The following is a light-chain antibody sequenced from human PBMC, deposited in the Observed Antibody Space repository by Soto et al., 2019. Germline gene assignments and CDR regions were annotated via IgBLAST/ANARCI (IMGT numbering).Light chain of an antibody. CDR1: QSVSSNY. Sequence: ESVLAQSPVTLSLSAGERSTLSCMASQSVSSNYLAWYQQKPGQAPRLLIYGASTRATGIPDRFSGSGSGTDFTLTISRLEPEDIAVYYCQQYGSSITFGQGTRLEIK. V-gene: IGKV3-20*01. CDR3: QQYGSSIT. J-gene: IGKJ5*01. CDR2: GAS.